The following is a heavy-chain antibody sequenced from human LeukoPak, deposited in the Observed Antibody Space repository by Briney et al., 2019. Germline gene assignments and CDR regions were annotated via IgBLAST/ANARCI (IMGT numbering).Heavy chain of an antibody. V-gene: IGHV4-39*01. CDR1: GGSISSSSYY. D-gene: IGHD3-22*01. J-gene: IGHJ4*02. Sequence: SGTLSLTCTVSGGSISSSSYYWGWIRQPPGKGLEWIGNIYYSGTTYCSPSLKSRVTISVDTSKNQFSLRLNSVTAADTAVYYCATIDDSSGYYYFAYWGQGTLVTVSS. CDR3: ATIDDSSGYYYFAY. CDR2: IYYSGTT.